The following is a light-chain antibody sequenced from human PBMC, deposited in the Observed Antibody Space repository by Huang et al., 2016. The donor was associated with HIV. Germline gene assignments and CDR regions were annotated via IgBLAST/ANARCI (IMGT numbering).Light chain of an antibody. V-gene: IGKV1-39*01. Sequence: DIQMTQSPSSLSASIGDRVTMSCRASQTVDMYLNWYQQTPGRAPKLLIYAASNLQSDVPSRFSGTGSGTNFTLTISSLQPEDLVIYFCQQTYNVPRTFGQGTALEIK. CDR3: QQTYNVPRT. J-gene: IGKJ2*01. CDR1: QTVDMY. CDR2: AAS.